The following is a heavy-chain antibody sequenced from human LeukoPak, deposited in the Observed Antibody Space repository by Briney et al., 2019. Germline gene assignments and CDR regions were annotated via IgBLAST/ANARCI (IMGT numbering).Heavy chain of an antibody. J-gene: IGHJ5*02. D-gene: IGHD6-19*01. Sequence: SGGSLRLSCAASGFTFSSYAMSWVRQAPGKGLEWVSAISGSGGSTYYADSVKGRFTISRDNSKNTLYLQMNSLRAEDTAVYYCAKDLRQWLDPPSGWFDPWGQGTLVTVSS. CDR1: GFTFSSYA. CDR3: AKDLRQWLDPPSGWFDP. CDR2: ISGSGGST. V-gene: IGHV3-23*01.